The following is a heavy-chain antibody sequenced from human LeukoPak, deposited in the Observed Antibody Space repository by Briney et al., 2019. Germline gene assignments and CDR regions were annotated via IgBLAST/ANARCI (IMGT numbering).Heavy chain of an antibody. CDR3: ARAAYYYGSGSHYFDY. V-gene: IGHV4-34*01. CDR1: GGSFSGYY. Sequence: SETLSLTCAVYGGSFSGYYWSWIRQPPGKGLEWIGEINHSGSTNYNPSLKSRVTISVDTSKNQFSLKLSSVTAADTAAYYCARAAYYYGSGSHYFDYWGQGTLVTVSS. J-gene: IGHJ4*02. D-gene: IGHD3-10*01. CDR2: INHSGST.